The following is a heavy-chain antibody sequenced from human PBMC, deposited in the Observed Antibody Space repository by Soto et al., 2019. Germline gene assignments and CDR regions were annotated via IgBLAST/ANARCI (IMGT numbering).Heavy chain of an antibody. CDR3: ARSTTLKWFDP. CDR2: INHSGST. V-gene: IGHV4-34*01. J-gene: IGHJ5*02. D-gene: IGHD4-17*01. Sequence: SETLSLTCAVYGGSFSGYYWSWIRQPPGKGLEWIGEINHSGSTNYNPSLKSRVTISVDTSKNQFSLKLGSVTAADTAVYYCARSTTLKWFDPWGQGTLVTVSS. CDR1: GGSFSGYY.